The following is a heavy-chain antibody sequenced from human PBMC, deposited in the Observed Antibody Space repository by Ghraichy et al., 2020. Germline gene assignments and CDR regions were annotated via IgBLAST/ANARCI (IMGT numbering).Heavy chain of an antibody. CDR3: ARPIMITFGEYFDY. V-gene: IGHV1-3*01. CDR1: GYTFTSYA. D-gene: IGHD3-16*01. J-gene: IGHJ4*02. Sequence: ASVKVSCKASGYTFTSYAMHWVRQAPGQRLEWMGWINAGNGNTKYSQKFQGRVTITRDTSASTAYMELSSLRSEDTAVYYCARPIMITFGEYFDYWGQGTLVTVSS. CDR2: INAGNGNT.